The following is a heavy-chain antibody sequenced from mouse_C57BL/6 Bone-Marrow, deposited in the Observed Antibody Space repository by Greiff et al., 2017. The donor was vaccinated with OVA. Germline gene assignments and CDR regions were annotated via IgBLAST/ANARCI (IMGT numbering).Heavy chain of an antibody. Sequence: EVQRVESGGGLVQPGGSLSLSCAASGFTFTDYYMSWVRQPPGKALEWLGFIRNKANGYTTEYSASVKGRFTISRDNSQSILYLQMNALRAEDSATYYCARPNGYFDVWGTGTTVTVSS. CDR2: IRNKANGYTT. CDR1: GFTFTDYY. D-gene: IGHD4-1*01. V-gene: IGHV7-3*01. CDR3: ARPNGYFDV. J-gene: IGHJ1*03.